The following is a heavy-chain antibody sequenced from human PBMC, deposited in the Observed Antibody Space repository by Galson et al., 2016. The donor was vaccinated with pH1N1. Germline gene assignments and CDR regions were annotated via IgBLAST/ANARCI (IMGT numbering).Heavy chain of an antibody. Sequence: CAISGDSVSSNSAAWNWIRQSPSRGLEWLGRTCYRSKWYNDYGVSVISRITINPDTSKNQFSLQLNSVTPEDTAVYYCARSEYYYDSSGYRHDTFDIWGQGTTVTVSS. CDR3: ARSEYYYDSSGYRHDTFDI. J-gene: IGHJ3*02. V-gene: IGHV6-1*01. CDR1: GDSVSSNSAA. CDR2: TCYRSKWYN. D-gene: IGHD3-22*01.